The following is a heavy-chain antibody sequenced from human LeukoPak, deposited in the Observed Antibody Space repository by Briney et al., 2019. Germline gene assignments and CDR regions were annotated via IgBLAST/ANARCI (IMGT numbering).Heavy chain of an antibody. J-gene: IGHJ5*02. D-gene: IGHD2-2*01. CDR2: FYYTGRT. V-gene: IGHV4-39*07. CDR3: ARVQNRYCSSTSCSLNWFDP. Sequence: SETLPLTCSGSGGSLSCNGHYWRWIRQPPGKGLVCSERFYYTGRTLYSPSPNRRVTISVDTSKNQCSLKLSSVTAADTAVYYCARVQNRYCSSTSCSLNWFDPWGQGPLVTVSS. CDR1: GGSLSCNGHY.